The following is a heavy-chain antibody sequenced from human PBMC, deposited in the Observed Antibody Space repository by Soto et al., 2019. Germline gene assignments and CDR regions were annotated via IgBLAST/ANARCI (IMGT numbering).Heavy chain of an antibody. V-gene: IGHV3-48*02. CDR1: GFTFSSYA. CDR3: ARSVEGHFDY. Sequence: SCAASGFTFSSYAMNWIRQAPGKGLEWFAYITSDTNTIKYADSVRGRFTISRDNAKNSVDLQMNSLRDEDTAVYYCARSVEGHFDYWGQGTVVTVSS. CDR2: ITSDTNTI. J-gene: IGHJ4*02. D-gene: IGHD6-19*01.